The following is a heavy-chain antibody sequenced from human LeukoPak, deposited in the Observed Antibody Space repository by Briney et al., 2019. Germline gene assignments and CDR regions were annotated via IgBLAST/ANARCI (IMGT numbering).Heavy chain of an antibody. CDR1: GGSISGSY. Sequence: SETLSLTCTVSGGSISGSYWSWIRQPPGKGLEWIGEINHSGSTNYNPSLKSRVTISVDTSKNQFSLKLSSVTAADTAVYYCARGLARYSSGWYAYWGQGTLVTVSS. CDR2: INHSGST. CDR3: ARGLARYSSGWYAY. V-gene: IGHV4-34*01. J-gene: IGHJ4*02. D-gene: IGHD6-19*01.